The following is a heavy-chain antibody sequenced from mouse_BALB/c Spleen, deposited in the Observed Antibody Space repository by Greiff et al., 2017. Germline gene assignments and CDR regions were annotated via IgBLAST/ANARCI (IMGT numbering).Heavy chain of an antibody. V-gene: IGHV1-87*01. Sequence: QVQLQQSGAELARPGASVKLSCKASGYTFTSYWMQWVKQRPGQGLEWIGAIYPGDGDTRYTQKFKGKATLTADKSSSTAYMQLSSLASEDSAVYYCARRGSSSFDYRGEDATLTVSS. D-gene: IGHD1-1*01. CDR2: IYPGDGDT. CDR3: ARRGSSSFDY. CDR1: GYTFTSYW. J-gene: IGHJ2*01.